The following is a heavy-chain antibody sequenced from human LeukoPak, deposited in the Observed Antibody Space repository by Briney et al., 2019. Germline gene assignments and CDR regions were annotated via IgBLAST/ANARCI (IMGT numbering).Heavy chain of an antibody. J-gene: IGHJ4*02. CDR2: IRYDGSNK. CDR1: GFTFSSYG. V-gene: IGHV3-30*02. Sequence: GGSLRLSCAASGFTFSSYGMHWVRQAPGKGLEWVAFIRYDGSNKYYADSVKGRFTISRDNSKNTLYLQMNSLRAEDTAVYYCAKDRTKQPSYPDYWGQGTLVTVSS. D-gene: IGHD6-13*01. CDR3: AKDRTKQPSYPDY.